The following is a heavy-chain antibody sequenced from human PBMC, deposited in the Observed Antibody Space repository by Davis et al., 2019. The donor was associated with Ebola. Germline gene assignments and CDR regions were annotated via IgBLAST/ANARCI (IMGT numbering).Heavy chain of an antibody. D-gene: IGHD2-15*01. CDR3: ASGDTHEF. CDR2: INPNSGGT. V-gene: IGHV1-2*02. J-gene: IGHJ4*02. Sequence: ASVKVSCKASGYTFTSYGISWVRQAPGQGLEWLGWINPNSGGTTYAQKFQGRVTMTRDTSISTAYMDLSSLTSDDTATYFCASGDTHEFWGRGTLITVSS. CDR1: GYTFTSYG.